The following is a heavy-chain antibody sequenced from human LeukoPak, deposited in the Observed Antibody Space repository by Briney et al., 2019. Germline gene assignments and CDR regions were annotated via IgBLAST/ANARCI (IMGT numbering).Heavy chain of an antibody. CDR2: INHSGST. CDR3: ARLVRASTIFEVVIPWSMDV. J-gene: IGHJ6*02. V-gene: IGHV4-34*01. Sequence: SETLSLTCAVYGGSFSGYYWSWIRQPPGKGLEWIGEINHSGSTNYNPSLKSRVTISVDTSKNQFSLKLSSVTAADTCVYYCARLVRASTIFEVVIPWSMDVWGQGTTVTVSS. CDR1: GGSFSGYY. D-gene: IGHD3-3*01.